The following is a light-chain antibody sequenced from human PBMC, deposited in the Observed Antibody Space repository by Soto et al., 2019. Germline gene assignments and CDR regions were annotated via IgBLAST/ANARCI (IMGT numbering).Light chain of an antibody. J-gene: IGKJ4*01. Sequence: EIVFTQSPGTLSLSPGERATLSCRASQIVSSTYLAWFQQKAGQAPRLLIYGASTRATGIPDRLSGSGSGTDFTLTISGLXPEDFALYYCQQYGVTPPNTFGGGTKVDIK. CDR2: GAS. CDR3: QQYGVTPPNT. CDR1: QIVSSTY. V-gene: IGKV3-20*01.